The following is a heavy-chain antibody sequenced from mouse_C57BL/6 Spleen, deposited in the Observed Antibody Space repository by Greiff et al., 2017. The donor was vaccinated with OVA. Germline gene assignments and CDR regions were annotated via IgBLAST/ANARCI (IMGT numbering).Heavy chain of an antibody. CDR3: ARSKNGDYVMDY. CDR1: GYTFTSYW. D-gene: IGHD1-1*02. CDR2: IDPSDSYT. V-gene: IGHV1-50*01. Sequence: QVQLQQPGAELVKPGASVKLSCKASGYTFTSYWMQWVKQRPGQGLEWIGEIDPSDSYTNYNQKFKGKATLTVDTSSSTAYMQLSSLTSEDSAVYYCARSKNGDYVMDYWGQGTSVTVSS. J-gene: IGHJ4*01.